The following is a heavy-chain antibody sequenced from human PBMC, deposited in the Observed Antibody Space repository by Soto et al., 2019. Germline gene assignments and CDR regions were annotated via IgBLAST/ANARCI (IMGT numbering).Heavy chain of an antibody. J-gene: IGHJ5*02. CDR3: ARQGDSSSWYSWFDP. D-gene: IGHD6-13*01. CDR2: IHARDSDT. CDR1: GYSFANYW. V-gene: IGHV5-51*01. Sequence: GESLKISCKGSGYSFANYWIVWVRHLPGKGLEWMGVIHARDSDTRYSASSQGRVTFSVDKSINTAYLQWGSLTSSDSAMYYCARQGDSSSWYSWFDPRGQGTLVTVSS.